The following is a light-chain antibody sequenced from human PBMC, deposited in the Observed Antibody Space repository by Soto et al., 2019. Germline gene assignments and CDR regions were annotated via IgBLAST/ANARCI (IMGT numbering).Light chain of an antibody. Sequence: EIVLTQSPGTLSLSPGERATLSCRASQSVSSSYLAWYQQKPGQAPRLLIYGASSRATSIPDRFSGSGSGTDFAITISRLEREDFVVYCCQQYGSSPTFGGGTKVEIK. CDR1: QSVSSSY. CDR3: QQYGSSPT. CDR2: GAS. V-gene: IGKV3-20*01. J-gene: IGKJ4*01.